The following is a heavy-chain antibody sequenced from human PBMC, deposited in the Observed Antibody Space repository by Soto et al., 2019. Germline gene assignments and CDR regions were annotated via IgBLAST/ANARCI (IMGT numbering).Heavy chain of an antibody. CDR3: AREAYYYDSSGPSPFAY. Sequence: PGGSLRLSCAASGFTFSSYGMHWVRQAPGKGLEWVAVIWYDGSNKYYADSVKGRFTISRDNSKNTLYLQMNSLRAEDTAVYYCAREAYYYDSSGPSPFAYWGQGTLVTVSS. CDR1: GFTFSSYG. CDR2: IWYDGSNK. D-gene: IGHD3-22*01. V-gene: IGHV3-33*01. J-gene: IGHJ4*02.